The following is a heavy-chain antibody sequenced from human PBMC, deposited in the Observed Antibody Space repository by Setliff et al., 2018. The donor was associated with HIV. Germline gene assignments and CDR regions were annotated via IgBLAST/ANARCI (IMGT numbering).Heavy chain of an antibody. D-gene: IGHD6-19*01. CDR3: ARGAWYTSGWYSSRYMNV. CDR1: GGIFSSYA. Sequence: SVKVSCKASGGIFSSYALSWVRQAPGQGLEWMGGIIPILGSIDYAQKFQGRLSITADESTGTAYMELSSLRSEDTAVYYCARGAWYTSGWYSSRYMNVWGKGTTVTVSS. J-gene: IGHJ6*03. CDR2: IIPILGSI. V-gene: IGHV1-69*13.